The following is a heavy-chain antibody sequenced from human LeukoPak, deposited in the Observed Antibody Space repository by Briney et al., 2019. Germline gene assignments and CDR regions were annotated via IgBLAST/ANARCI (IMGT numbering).Heavy chain of an antibody. J-gene: IGHJ4*02. Sequence: ASVTVSCKASGGTFSIYAISWVRQAPGQGLEWMGGIIPIFGTANYAQKFQGRVTITADESTSTAYMELSSLRSEDTAVYYCARDRCSSTSCPFDYWGQGTLVTVSS. CDR2: IIPIFGTA. CDR3: ARDRCSSTSCPFDY. D-gene: IGHD2-2*01. V-gene: IGHV1-69*13. CDR1: GGTFSIYA.